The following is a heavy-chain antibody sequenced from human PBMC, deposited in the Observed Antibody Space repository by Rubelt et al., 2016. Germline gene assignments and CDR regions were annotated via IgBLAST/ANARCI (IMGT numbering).Heavy chain of an antibody. J-gene: IGHJ5*02. V-gene: IGHV1-69*01. CDR1: GGTFSSYA. CDR2: IIPIFGTA. CDR3: ATGGDFGVVIPNWFDP. Sequence: QVQLVQSGAEVKKPGSSVKVSCKASGGTFSSYAISWVRQAPGQGLEWMGGIIPIFGTANYAQKFQGRVPITADESTSTAYMERSSLRSEDTAVYYCATGGDFGVVIPNWFDPWGQGTLVTVSS. D-gene: IGHD3-3*01.